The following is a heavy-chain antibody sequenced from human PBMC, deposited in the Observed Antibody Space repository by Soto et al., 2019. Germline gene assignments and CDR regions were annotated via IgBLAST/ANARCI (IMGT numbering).Heavy chain of an antibody. CDR1: GGTFSSYT. D-gene: IGHD2-8*01. V-gene: IGHV1-69*08. Sequence: QVQLVQSGAEVKKPGSSVKVSCKASGGTFSSYTISWVRQAPGQGLEWMGRIIPILGIANYAQKFQGRVTITAXXSXSXXYMELSSLRSEDTAVYYCAREMVSGNPHYYYGMDVWGQGTTVTVSS. J-gene: IGHJ6*02. CDR3: AREMVSGNPHYYYGMDV. CDR2: IIPILGIA.